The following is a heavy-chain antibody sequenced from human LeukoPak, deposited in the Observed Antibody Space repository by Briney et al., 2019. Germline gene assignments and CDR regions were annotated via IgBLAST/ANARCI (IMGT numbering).Heavy chain of an antibody. V-gene: IGHV3-30*04. CDR1: GFTFSTYA. CDR2: ISYDGSNK. J-gene: IGHJ4*02. CDR3: ASSSWYSYYFDY. D-gene: IGHD6-13*01. Sequence: PGRSLRLSCAASGFTFSTYAMHWVRQAPGKGLVWVAVISYDGSNKYYADSVKGRFTISRDNSKNTLYLQMNSLRAEDTAVYYCASSSWYSYYFDYWGQGTLVTVSS.